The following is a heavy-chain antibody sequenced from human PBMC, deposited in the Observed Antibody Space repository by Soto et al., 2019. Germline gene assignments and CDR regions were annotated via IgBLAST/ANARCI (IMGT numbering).Heavy chain of an antibody. CDR3: VGLFPYVSRGYHLNY. J-gene: IGHJ4*02. D-gene: IGHD3-22*01. Sequence: SETLSLTCTVSGGSISSNSSYRGWIRQPPGKGLEWVGNIYYLGNTYHNPSLGGRSSISVDPAKNQFSLKLNSVTAADTAVFYCVGLFPYVSRGYHLNYLGQGTLVTVSS. CDR2: IYYLGNT. V-gene: IGHV4-39*01. CDR1: GGSISSNSSY.